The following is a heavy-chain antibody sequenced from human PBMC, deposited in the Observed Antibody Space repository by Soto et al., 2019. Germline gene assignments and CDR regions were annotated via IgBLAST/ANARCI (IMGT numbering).Heavy chain of an antibody. V-gene: IGHV5-51*01. Sequence: GESLKISCKGSVYSFTSYWIGWVRQMPGKGLEWMGLNYPGDSDTRYSPSFQGQVTISADKSSSTAYLQWSSLKASDTAMYYCASTRGVTADNWFDPWGQGTLVTVSS. CDR1: VYSFTSYW. CDR2: NYPGDSDT. D-gene: IGHD2-21*02. CDR3: ASTRGVTADNWFDP. J-gene: IGHJ5*02.